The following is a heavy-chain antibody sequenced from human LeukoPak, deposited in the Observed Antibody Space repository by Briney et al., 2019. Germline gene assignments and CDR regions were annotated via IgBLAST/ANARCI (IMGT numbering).Heavy chain of an antibody. CDR2: IWYDGSNK. D-gene: IGHD3-10*01. Sequence: GGSLRLSCAASGFTFSSYGMHWVRQAPGKGLEWVAVIWYDGSNKYYADSVKGRFTISRDNSKNTLYLQMNSLRAEDTAVYYCARGRGHYYGSGSSPSVYYYYGMDVWGQGTTVTVSS. CDR1: GFTFSSYG. J-gene: IGHJ6*02. CDR3: ARGRGHYYGSGSSPSVYYYYGMDV. V-gene: IGHV3-33*01.